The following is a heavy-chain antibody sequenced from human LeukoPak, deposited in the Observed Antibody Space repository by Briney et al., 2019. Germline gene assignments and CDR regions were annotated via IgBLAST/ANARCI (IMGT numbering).Heavy chain of an antibody. V-gene: IGHV4-59*01. J-gene: IGHJ4*02. Sequence: SQTLSLTCTVSGGSISSYYWSWIRQPPGKGLEWSGYIYYSGSTNYNPPLKSRVTISVDTSKNQFSLKLSSVTAADTAVYYCARADLRYFDWLPLNWGQGTLVTVSS. CDR3: ARADLRYFDWLPLN. CDR2: IYYSGST. D-gene: IGHD3-9*01. CDR1: GGSISSYY.